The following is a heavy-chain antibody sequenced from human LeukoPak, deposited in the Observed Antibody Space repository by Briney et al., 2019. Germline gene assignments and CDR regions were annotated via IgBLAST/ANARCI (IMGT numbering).Heavy chain of an antibody. Sequence: ESGPTLMKPTQTLTLTCTFSGFSLPTPGGGVGWIRRPPGKALEWLSIIYWDDDKRYSPSLRSRLTISKDTSRNQVVLTMSNMDPVDTATYFCAHIEITYAGISRDDAFDVWGQGTMVTVSS. CDR1: GFSLPTPGGG. D-gene: IGHD3-16*01. V-gene: IGHV2-5*02. J-gene: IGHJ3*01. CDR3: AHIEITYAGISRDDAFDV. CDR2: IYWDDDK.